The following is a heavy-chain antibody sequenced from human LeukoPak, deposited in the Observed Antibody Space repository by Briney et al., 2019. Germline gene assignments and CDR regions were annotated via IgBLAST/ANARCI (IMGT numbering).Heavy chain of an antibody. Sequence: SETLSLTCIVSGGSISSYYWSWIRQPPGKGLEGLAYIYYSGSTNYNPSLKSRVTISIDTSKNQFSLKLSSVTAADTAVYYCARHSGSYYDFDYWGQGTLVTVSS. J-gene: IGHJ4*02. V-gene: IGHV4-59*08. CDR1: GGSISSYY. CDR2: IYYSGST. D-gene: IGHD1-26*01. CDR3: ARHSGSYYDFDY.